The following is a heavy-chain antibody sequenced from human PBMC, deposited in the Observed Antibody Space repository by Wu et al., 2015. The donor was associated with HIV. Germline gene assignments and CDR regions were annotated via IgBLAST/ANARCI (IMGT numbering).Heavy chain of an antibody. Sequence: QGQLVQSGAEVKKPGASVKVSCKASGYTFTSYGISWVRQAPGQGLEWMGWISGYNDNTNYAQKVQGRVTMTTDTSTSTAYMELRSLRSDDTAVYYCARDDYYDSSGLGLPWYFDLWAVAPGHCL. J-gene: IGHJ2*01. CDR2: ISGYNDNT. CDR3: ARDDYYDSSGLGLPWYFDL. D-gene: IGHD3-22*01. V-gene: IGHV1-18*01. CDR1: GYTFTSYG.